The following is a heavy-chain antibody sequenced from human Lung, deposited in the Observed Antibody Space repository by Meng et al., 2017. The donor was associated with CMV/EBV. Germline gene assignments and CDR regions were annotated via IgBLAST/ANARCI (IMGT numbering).Heavy chain of an antibody. CDR2: INPRSGDT. CDR1: GYTFSDYF. V-gene: IGHV1-2*02. J-gene: IGHJ5*02. Sequence: AXVXVSXXAFGYTFSDYFMHWVRQAPGQGLEWMGWINPRSGDTNYAQEFQGRVTMTRDTAISATYMELRRLRPDDTAVYYCARCNYYYDSSGPFGPWGQGXLVTVSS. CDR3: ARCNYYYDSSGPFGP. D-gene: IGHD3-22*01.